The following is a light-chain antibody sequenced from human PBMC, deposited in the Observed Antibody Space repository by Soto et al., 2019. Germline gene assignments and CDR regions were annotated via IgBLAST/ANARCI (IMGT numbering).Light chain of an antibody. J-gene: IGLJ1*01. CDR1: RSDIGGYNF. V-gene: IGLV2-11*01. CDR3: CSYAGGYTHV. CDR2: DVI. Sequence: QSALTQPRSVSGSPGQSVTISCTGTRSDIGGYNFVSWYQQHPGQAPKLIIYDVIKRPSGVPDRFSGSKSGNTASLTIYGLQAEDEADYYCCSYAGGYTHVFGTGTKV.